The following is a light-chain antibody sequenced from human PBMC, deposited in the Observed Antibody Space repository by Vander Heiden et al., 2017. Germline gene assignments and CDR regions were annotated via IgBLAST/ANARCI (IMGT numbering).Light chain of an antibody. Sequence: TYMTQSPSTLSASVGDTGPCTCRARPSIADFLSWNQQKPGKAPKRLIYKASNLQSGVPSRFSGSGSGTEFTLTISSLQPDDFATYSCQQNNAYPLTFGGGTNVEI. CDR2: KAS. J-gene: IGKJ4*01. CDR3: QQNNAYPLT. V-gene: IGKV1-5*03. CDR1: PSIADF.